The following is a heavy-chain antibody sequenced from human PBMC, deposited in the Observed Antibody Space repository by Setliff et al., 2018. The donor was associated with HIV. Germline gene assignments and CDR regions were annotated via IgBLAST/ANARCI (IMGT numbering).Heavy chain of an antibody. J-gene: IGHJ3*02. V-gene: IGHV4-59*11. CDR2: IYTTGST. Sequence: SETLSLTCTVSGGSMSTHYWSWIRQTPGKGLEWIGHIYTTGSTHYNPSLRSRVTISIDTSKSHFSLRLKSVTAADTALYYCASGSPFDGFDMWGQGAMVTVSS. CDR3: ASGSPFDGFDM. CDR1: GGSMSTHY. D-gene: IGHD1-26*01.